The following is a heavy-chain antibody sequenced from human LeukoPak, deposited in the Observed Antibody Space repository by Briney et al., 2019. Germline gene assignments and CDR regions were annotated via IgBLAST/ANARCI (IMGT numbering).Heavy chain of an antibody. J-gene: IGHJ3*02. CDR2: ITSNGGTT. Sequence: GGSLRLSCAASGFTFSTYAMHWVRQAPGRGLEYVSAITSNGGTTHYADSVKGRFTISRDNSKNTLYLQMNSLRAEDTAVYYCARDEIWGQGTMVTVSS. CDR1: GFTFSTYA. V-gene: IGHV3-64*02. CDR3: ARDEI.